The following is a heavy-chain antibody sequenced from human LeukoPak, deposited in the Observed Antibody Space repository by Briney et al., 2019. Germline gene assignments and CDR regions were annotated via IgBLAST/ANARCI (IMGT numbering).Heavy chain of an antibody. V-gene: IGHV1-18*01. D-gene: IGHD6-13*01. Sequence: GASVKVSCKASGYTFTSYGISWVRQAPGQGLEWMGWISAYNGNTNYAQKLQGRVTMTRDTSISTAYMELSRLRSDDTAVYYCARAYSSSLSTFDYWGQGTLVTVSS. J-gene: IGHJ4*02. CDR2: ISAYNGNT. CDR1: GYTFTSYG. CDR3: ARAYSSSLSTFDY.